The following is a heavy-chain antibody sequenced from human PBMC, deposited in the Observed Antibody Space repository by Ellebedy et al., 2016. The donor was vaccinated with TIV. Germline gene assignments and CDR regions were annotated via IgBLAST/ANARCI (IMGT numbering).Heavy chain of an antibody. V-gene: IGHV3-30*04. J-gene: IGHJ4*02. D-gene: IGHD1-1*01. CDR3: ARDDNWNDGSLDY. Sequence: GGSLRLSXAASGFTFSSYAMHWVRQAPGKGLEWVAVISYDGSNKYYADSVKGRFTISRDNSKNTLYLQMNSLRAEDTAVYYCARDDNWNDGSLDYWGQGTLVTVSS. CDR2: ISYDGSNK. CDR1: GFTFSSYA.